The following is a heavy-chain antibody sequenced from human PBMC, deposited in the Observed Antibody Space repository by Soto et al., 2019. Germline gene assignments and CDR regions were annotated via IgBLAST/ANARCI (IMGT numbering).Heavy chain of an antibody. D-gene: IGHD4-17*01. CDR2: IIPILGIA. J-gene: IGHJ6*03. V-gene: IGHV1-69*02. Sequence: QVQLVQSGAEVKKPGSSVKVSCKASGGTFSSYTISWVRQAPGQGLEWMGRIIPILGIANYAQKFQGRVTITADKSTRTAYMELSILRSEDTAVYYCATVDCGDYVLPYYYYMDVWGKGNTVTVSS. CDR1: GGTFSSYT. CDR3: ATVDCGDYVLPYYYYMDV.